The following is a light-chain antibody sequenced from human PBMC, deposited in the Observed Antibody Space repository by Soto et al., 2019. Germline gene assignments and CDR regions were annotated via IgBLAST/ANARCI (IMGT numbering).Light chain of an antibody. J-gene: IGKJ1*01. Sequence: DIQMTQSPSSLSASVGDRVTITCRVSQSIKTWLAWYQRKPGRAPNLLIYDASSLQSGVPSRFSGSGSGTEFTLTISSLQPDDSATYYCQQYESYSWTFGQGTKVDI. CDR1: QSIKTW. V-gene: IGKV1-5*01. CDR3: QQYESYSWT. CDR2: DAS.